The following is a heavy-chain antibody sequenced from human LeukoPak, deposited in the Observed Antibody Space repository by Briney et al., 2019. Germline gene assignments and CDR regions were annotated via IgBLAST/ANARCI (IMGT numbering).Heavy chain of an antibody. Sequence: SETLSLTCTVSGGSISSYYWSWVRQPPGKGLEWIAYIYYSGSTNYNPSLKSRVTISVDTSKNQSSLKLSPVTAADTAVYYCARGGDGYNYFDYWGQGTLVTVSS. V-gene: IGHV4-59*01. CDR3: ARGGDGYNYFDY. CDR1: GGSISSYY. J-gene: IGHJ4*02. D-gene: IGHD5-24*01. CDR2: IYYSGST.